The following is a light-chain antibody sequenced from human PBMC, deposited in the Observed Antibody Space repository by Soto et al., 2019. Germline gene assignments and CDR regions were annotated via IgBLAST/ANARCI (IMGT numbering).Light chain of an antibody. CDR1: QDINSY. CDR2: YAA. Sequence: DIQMTQSPSSVSASVGDRVTMTCRASQDINSYLSWYQHKPGKDPNQVMYYAASRQRGVLPWFCGSRSGREYTLIIISKLQADDIASYCCQENSCSQTFGQGTKVDIK. CDR3: CQENSCSQT. V-gene: IGKV1-12*01. J-gene: IGKJ1*01.